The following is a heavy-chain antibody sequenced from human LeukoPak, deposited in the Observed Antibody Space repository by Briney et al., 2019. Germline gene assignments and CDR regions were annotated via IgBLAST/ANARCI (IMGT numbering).Heavy chain of an antibody. V-gene: IGHV1-3*01. D-gene: IGHD3-10*01. J-gene: IGHJ4*02. CDR1: GYTFTSYA. CDR2: INGYYVNT. Sequence: ASVTVSCTASGYTFTSYAMAWVRQAPGQRLEWMGWINGYYVNTKYSQKFQGRVTITRDTSANTAYMELSRLRSEDTAVYYCARVSGRTLSPDYWGQGTLVIVSS. CDR3: ARVSGRTLSPDY.